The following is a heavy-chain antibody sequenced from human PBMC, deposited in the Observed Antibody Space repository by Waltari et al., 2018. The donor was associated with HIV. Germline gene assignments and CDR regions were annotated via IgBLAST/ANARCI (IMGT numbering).Heavy chain of an antibody. J-gene: IGHJ4*02. CDR3: ARETYYYDSSGPYFDY. CDR2: ISSSCSTI. Sequence: EVQLVESGGGLVQPGGSLRLSCAASGFTFTSYGMNWVRQAPGKGLEWVSFISSSCSTIYYADSVKGRFTISRDNAKNSLYLQMNSLRAEDTAVYYCARETYYYDSSGPYFDYWGQGTLVTVSS. CDR1: GFTFTSYG. V-gene: IGHV3-48*01. D-gene: IGHD3-22*01.